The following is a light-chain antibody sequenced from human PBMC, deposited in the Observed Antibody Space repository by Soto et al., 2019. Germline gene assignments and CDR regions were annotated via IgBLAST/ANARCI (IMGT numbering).Light chain of an antibody. V-gene: IGLV4-69*01. CDR3: QTWGSGIVV. CDR1: SGHSNYA. J-gene: IGLJ2*01. Sequence: QLVLTQSPSASASLGASVKLTCTLSSGHSNYAIAWRQQQSEKGPRYLMKLNSDGSHSKGDGIPDRFSGSSSGAERYLTIFSLQSEDEADYYCQTWGSGIVVFGGGTKVTVL. CDR2: LNSDGSH.